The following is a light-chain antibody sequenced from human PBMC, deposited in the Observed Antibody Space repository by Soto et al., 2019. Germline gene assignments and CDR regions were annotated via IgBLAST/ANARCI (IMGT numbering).Light chain of an antibody. J-gene: IGKJ4*02. V-gene: IGKV3-11*01. CDR2: DAS. CDR3: QQYDNAPLT. Sequence: LAQSXATLSFSLREXXXXXXXVSQSVSSYLAWYQQKXGQAPRLLIYDASXRATGIPARFSGSGSGTDFTLTISRLEPEDFAVYYCQQYDNAPLTFCGGTKVDIK. CDR1: QSVSSY.